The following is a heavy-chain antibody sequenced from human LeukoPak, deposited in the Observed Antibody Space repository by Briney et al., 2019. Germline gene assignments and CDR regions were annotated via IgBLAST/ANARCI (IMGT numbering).Heavy chain of an antibody. CDR1: GFTFSSYA. J-gene: IGHJ4*02. CDR3: ARALTGDTEIDY. V-gene: IGHV3-30-3*01. Sequence: GGSLRLSCAASGFTFSSYAMHWVRQAPGKGLEWVAVISYDGSNKYYADSVKGRFTISRDNSKNTLYLQMNSLRAEDTAVYYCARALTGDTEIDYWGQGTLVTVSS. CDR2: ISYDGSNK. D-gene: IGHD5-18*01.